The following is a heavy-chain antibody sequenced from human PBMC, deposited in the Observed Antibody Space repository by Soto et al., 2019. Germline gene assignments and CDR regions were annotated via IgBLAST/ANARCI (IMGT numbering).Heavy chain of an antibody. CDR2: ISSTTNYI. J-gene: IGHJ4*02. CDR3: ARESEDLTSNFDY. CDR1: GFIFRSYS. V-gene: IGHV3-21*06. Sequence: PGGSLRLSCAASGFIFRSYSMNWVRQAPGKGLEWVSSISSTTNYIYYGDSMKGRFTISRDNAKNSLYLEMNSLRAEDTAVYYCARESEDLTSNFDYWGQGTLVTVSS.